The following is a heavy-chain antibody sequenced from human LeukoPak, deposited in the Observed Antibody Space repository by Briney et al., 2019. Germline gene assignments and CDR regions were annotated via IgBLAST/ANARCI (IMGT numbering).Heavy chain of an antibody. CDR1: AGSISSGGYY. CDR2: IYYSGST. D-gene: IGHD3-3*01. CDR3: ARSSEGYYDFWSGYYTAYYFDY. J-gene: IGHJ4*02. V-gene: IGHV4-31*03. Sequence: PSETLSLTCTVSAGSISSGGYYWNWIRQHPGKGLEWIGYIYYSGSTYYNPSLKSRVTISVDTSKNQFSLKLSSVTAADTAVYYCARSSEGYYDFWSGYYTAYYFDYWGQGTLVTVSS.